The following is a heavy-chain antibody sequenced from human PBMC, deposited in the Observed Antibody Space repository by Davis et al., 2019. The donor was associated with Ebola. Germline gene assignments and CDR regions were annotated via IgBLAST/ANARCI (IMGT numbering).Heavy chain of an antibody. CDR2: IKQDGSEK. CDR1: GFTFSSYW. J-gene: IGHJ4*02. V-gene: IGHV3-7*01. CDR3: ARDAYYYDSSGYYGTYVS. D-gene: IGHD3-22*01. Sequence: GGSLRLSCAASGFTFSSYWMSWVRQAPGKGLEWVANIKQDGSEKYYVDSVKGRFTISRDNAKNSLYLQMNSLRAEDTAVYYCARDAYYYDSSGYYGTYVSWGQGTLVTVSS.